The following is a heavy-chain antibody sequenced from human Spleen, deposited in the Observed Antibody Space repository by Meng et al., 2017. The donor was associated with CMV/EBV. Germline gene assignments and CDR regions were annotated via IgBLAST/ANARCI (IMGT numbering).Heavy chain of an antibody. CDR1: GFTVSSSV. CDR3: AKDLYYFDY. V-gene: IGHV3-23*01. J-gene: IGHJ4*02. CDR2: VSGGGT. Sequence: GESLKISCAASGFTVSSSVMTWVRQVPGKGLEWVSAVSGGGTYYADSVKGRFTISRDNSKNTLSLQMNSLRAEDTAVYYCAKDLYYFDYWGQGTLVTVSS.